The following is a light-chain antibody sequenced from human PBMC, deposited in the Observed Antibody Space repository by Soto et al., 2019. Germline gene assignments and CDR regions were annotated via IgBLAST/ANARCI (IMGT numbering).Light chain of an antibody. Sequence: EIVMTQSPATLSVSPGERATLSCRASQSVSSNLAWYQQKPGQAPRLLIYGASTRATGIPARFSGSVSGTEFTLTISSLQSEDFAGYYCQQYNNWPPRVTFGQGTQLEIK. CDR1: QSVSSN. CDR3: QQYNNWPPRVT. J-gene: IGKJ2*01. V-gene: IGKV3-15*01. CDR2: GAS.